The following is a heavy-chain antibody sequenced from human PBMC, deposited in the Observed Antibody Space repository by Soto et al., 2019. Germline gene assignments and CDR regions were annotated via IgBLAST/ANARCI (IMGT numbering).Heavy chain of an antibody. V-gene: IGHV1-69*12. D-gene: IGHD2-15*01. CDR3: ARSPEYCSGGSCYPWFDP. Sequence: QVQLVQSGAAVKKPGSSVKVSCKASGGTFSSYAISWVRQAPGQGLEWMGGIIPIFGTANYAQKFQGRVTITADESTSTAYMELSSLRSEDTAVYYCARSPEYCSGGSCYPWFDPWGQGTLVTVSS. J-gene: IGHJ5*02. CDR2: IIPIFGTA. CDR1: GGTFSSYA.